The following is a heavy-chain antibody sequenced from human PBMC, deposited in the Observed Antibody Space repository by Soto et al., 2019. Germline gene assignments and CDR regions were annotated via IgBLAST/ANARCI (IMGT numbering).Heavy chain of an antibody. D-gene: IGHD6-13*01. CDR3: ARFLYSRSWYYYYYGMDV. Sequence: GGSLRLSCAASGFTFSSYAMHWVRQAPGKGLEWVAVISYDGSNKYYADSVKGRFTISRDNSKNTLYLQMNSLIAEDTSVYDCARFLYSRSWYYYYYGMDVWGQGTTVTVSS. V-gene: IGHV3-30-3*01. CDR2: ISYDGSNK. CDR1: GFTFSSYA. J-gene: IGHJ6*02.